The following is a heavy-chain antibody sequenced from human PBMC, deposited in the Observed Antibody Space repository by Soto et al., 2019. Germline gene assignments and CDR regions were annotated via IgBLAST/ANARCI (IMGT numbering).Heavy chain of an antibody. V-gene: IGHV3-7*03. CDR2: IKQDGSEK. J-gene: IGHJ4*02. Sequence: PGGSLRLSCAASGFTFSSFWMSWVRQAPGKGLEWVANIKQDGSEKYYVDSVEGRFTISRDNAKKSLYLQMDSLRAEDTAVYYCERGPDFPPFFDHWGQGTLVTVSS. CDR3: ERGPDFPPFFDH. CDR1: GFTFSSFW. D-gene: IGHD3-3*01.